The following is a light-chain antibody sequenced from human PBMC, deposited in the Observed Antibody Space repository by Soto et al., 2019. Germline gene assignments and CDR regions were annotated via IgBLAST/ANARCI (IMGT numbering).Light chain of an antibody. CDR3: QQYNDWPLT. Sequence: EIVMKQSPGTLSLSPGERATLSCRASQSVSSSYLAWYQQKPGQAPSLLIYGAFTRATGIPARFSGTGSGTEFTLTISSLQSEDFALYYCQQYNDWPLTFGQGTKVDIK. J-gene: IGKJ1*01. V-gene: IGKV3-15*01. CDR2: GAF. CDR1: QSVSSSY.